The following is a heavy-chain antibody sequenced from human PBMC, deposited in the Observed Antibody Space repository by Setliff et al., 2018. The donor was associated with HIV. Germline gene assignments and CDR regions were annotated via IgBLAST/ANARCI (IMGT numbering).Heavy chain of an antibody. CDR1: GYTFNSYG. V-gene: IGHV1-18*01. J-gene: IGHJ3*02. CDR2: NSTYNGNT. D-gene: IGHD3-22*01. Sequence: ASVKVSCKSSGYTFNSYGISWVRQAPGQGLEWMGWNSTYNGNTKFGQKLQGRVTMTTDTSTSTGYMELRSLRSDDTAMYYCARGGSLFTMTTHPFDIWGQGTMVTVSS. CDR3: ARGGSLFTMTTHPFDI.